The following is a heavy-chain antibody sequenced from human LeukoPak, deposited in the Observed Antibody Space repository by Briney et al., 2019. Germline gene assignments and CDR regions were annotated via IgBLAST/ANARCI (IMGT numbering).Heavy chain of an antibody. V-gene: IGHV3-11*04. CDR2: ISSSGSTI. J-gene: IGHJ4*02. Sequence: GGSLRLSCAASGFTFSDYYMSWIRQAPGRGLEWVSYISSSGSTIYYADSVKGRFTISRDDAKNLLYLDMNSLRAEDTAVYYCARGHTAVTRHFDFWGQGTLVTVSS. CDR3: ARGHTAVTRHFDF. D-gene: IGHD4-17*01. CDR1: GFTFSDYY.